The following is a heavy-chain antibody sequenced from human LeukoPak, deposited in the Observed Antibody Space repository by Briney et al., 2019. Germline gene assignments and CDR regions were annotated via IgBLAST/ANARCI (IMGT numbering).Heavy chain of an antibody. V-gene: IGHV1-69*13. CDR1: GGTFSSYA. Sequence: ASVKVSCKASGGTFSSYAISWVRQAPGQGLEWMGGIIPIFGTANYAQKFQGRVTITADESTSTAYMELSSLRSEDTAVYYCARDLYCSGGSSYSSLDYWGQGTLVTVSS. D-gene: IGHD2-15*01. CDR2: IIPIFGTA. J-gene: IGHJ4*02. CDR3: ARDLYCSGGSSYSSLDY.